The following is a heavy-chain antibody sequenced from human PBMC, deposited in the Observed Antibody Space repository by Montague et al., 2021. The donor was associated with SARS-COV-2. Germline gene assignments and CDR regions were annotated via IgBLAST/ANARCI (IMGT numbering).Heavy chain of an antibody. D-gene: IGHD2-15*01. CDR3: ARWKLYCSGCSCYSNRFDI. J-gene: IGHJ3*02. CDR2: IYYSGST. Sequence: SETLSLTCTVSGGSISSSSYYWGYIRQPPGQGLEWIWSIYYSGSTYYNPSLNSRLTISLDTSKIPFSLKLSSVTATDTAVYYCARWKLYCSGCSCYSNRFDIWGQGTMVIVSS. V-gene: IGHV4-39*01. CDR1: GGSISSSSYY.